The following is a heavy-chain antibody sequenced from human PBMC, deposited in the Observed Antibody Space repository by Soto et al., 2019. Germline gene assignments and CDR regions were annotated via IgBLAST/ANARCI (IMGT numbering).Heavy chain of an antibody. CDR1: GGSISSGDYY. CDR2: IYYSGST. Sequence: SETLSLTCTVSGGSISSGDYYWSWIRQPPGKGLEWIGYIYYSGSTDYNPSLKSRVTISVDTSNNQFSLKLRSVTAADTAVYYCARDSYNFDDWGQGILVTVSS. D-gene: IGHD5-18*01. V-gene: IGHV4-61*08. CDR3: ARDSYNFDD. J-gene: IGHJ4*02.